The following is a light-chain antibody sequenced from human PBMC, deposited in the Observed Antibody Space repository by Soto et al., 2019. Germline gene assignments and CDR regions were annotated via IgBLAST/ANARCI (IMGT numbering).Light chain of an antibody. J-gene: IGLJ1*01. CDR3: NSYTSSSAFV. CDR2: EVS. CDR1: SSDVGGYNY. V-gene: IGLV2-14*01. Sequence: QSVLTQPASVSGSPGQSITISCTGTSSDVGGYNYVSWFQQHPGKAPKLMIYEVSNRPSGVSNRFSGSKSGNTASLTISGLQAEDEADDYCNSYTSSSAFVFGTGTKVTVL.